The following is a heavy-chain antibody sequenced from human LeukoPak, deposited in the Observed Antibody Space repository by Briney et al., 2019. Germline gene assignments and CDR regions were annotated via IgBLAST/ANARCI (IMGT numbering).Heavy chain of an antibody. V-gene: IGHV4-61*02. CDR2: INTSGST. CDR1: SDSISSTSGTSF. CDR3: ARYRLGWFDP. Sequence: PSETLSLTRSVSSDSISSTSGTSFWGWIRQPAGKGLEWIGRINTSGSTNYNPSLKSRVTMSVDTSKNQFSLKVTSVTAADTAVYYCARYRLGWFDPWGQGTLVTVSS. J-gene: IGHJ5*02. D-gene: IGHD1-1*01.